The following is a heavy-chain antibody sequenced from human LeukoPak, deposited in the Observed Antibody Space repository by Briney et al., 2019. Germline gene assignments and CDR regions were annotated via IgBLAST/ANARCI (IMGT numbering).Heavy chain of an antibody. CDR3: ARKGSGYSSSWSWFDP. Sequence: GGSLRLSCAASGFTFSSYSMNWVRQAPGKGLEWVSYISSGSNTIYHADSVKGRFTISRDNAKNSVYLQMNSLRAEDTAVYYCARKGSGYSSSWSWFDPWGQGTLVTVSS. J-gene: IGHJ5*02. CDR1: GFTFSSYS. V-gene: IGHV3-48*04. CDR2: ISSGSNTI. D-gene: IGHD6-13*01.